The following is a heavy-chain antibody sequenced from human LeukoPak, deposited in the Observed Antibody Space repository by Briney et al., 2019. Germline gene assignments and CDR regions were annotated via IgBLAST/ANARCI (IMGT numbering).Heavy chain of an antibody. J-gene: IGHJ4*02. CDR2: ISSSGSTI. CDR1: GFTFSSYE. CDR3: ARAVTSAGGDY. D-gene: IGHD4-11*01. V-gene: IGHV3-48*03. Sequence: PGGSLRLSCAASGFTFSSYEMNWVRQAPGKGLEWVSYISSSGSTIYYADSVKGRFTISRDNAKNSLYLQMNSLRAEDTAVYYCARAVTSAGGDYWGQGTLVTVSS.